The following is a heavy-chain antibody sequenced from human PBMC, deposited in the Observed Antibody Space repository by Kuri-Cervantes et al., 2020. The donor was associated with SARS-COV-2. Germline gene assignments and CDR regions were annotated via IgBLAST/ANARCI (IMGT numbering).Heavy chain of an antibody. CDR3: ARDYYDSSGYSSFDY. CDR2: IKQDGSEK. V-gene: IGHV3-7*05. D-gene: IGHD3-22*01. J-gene: IGHJ4*02. Sequence: LSLICAASGFTFSSYWMSWVRQAPGKGLEWVANIKQDGSEKYYVDSVKGRFTISRDNAKNSLYLQMNSLRAEDTAVYYCARDYYDSSGYSSFDYWGQGTLVTVSS. CDR1: GFTFSSYW.